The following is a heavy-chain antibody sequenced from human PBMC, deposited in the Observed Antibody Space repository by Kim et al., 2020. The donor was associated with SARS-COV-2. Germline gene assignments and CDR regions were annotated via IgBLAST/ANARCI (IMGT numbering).Heavy chain of an antibody. J-gene: IGHJ4*02. D-gene: IGHD2-15*01. Sequence: GGSLRHSCAASGFTFSSYAMSWVRQAPGKGLEWVSAISGSGGSTYYADSVKGRFTISRDNSKNTLYLQMNSLRAEDTAVYYCAKDQVVVVVAATTPFAYWGQGTLVTVSS. V-gene: IGHV3-23*01. CDR1: GFTFSSYA. CDR2: ISGSGGST. CDR3: AKDQVVVVVAATTPFAY.